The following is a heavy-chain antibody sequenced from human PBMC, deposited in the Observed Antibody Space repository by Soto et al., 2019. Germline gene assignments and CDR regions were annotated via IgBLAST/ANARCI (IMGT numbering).Heavy chain of an antibody. J-gene: IGHJ6*02. CDR1: GGTFSSYA. CDR2: IIPIFGTA. D-gene: IGHD2-2*01. V-gene: IGHV1-69*13. Sequence: SVKVSCKASGGTFSSYAISWVRQAPGQGLEWMGGIIPIFGTANYAQKFQGRVTITADESTSTAYMELSSLRSEDTAVYYCAIHDIVLVPHYYYYGMDVWGQGTTVTVSS. CDR3: AIHDIVLVPHYYYYGMDV.